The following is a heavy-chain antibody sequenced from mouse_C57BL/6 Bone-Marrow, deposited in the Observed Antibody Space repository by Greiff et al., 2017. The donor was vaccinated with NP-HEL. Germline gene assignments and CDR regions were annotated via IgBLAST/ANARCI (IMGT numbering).Heavy chain of an antibody. Sequence: VQLQQSGAELVKPGASVKLSCKASGYTFTSYWMHWVKQRPGQGLEWIGMIHPNSGSTNYNEKFKSKATLTVDKSSSTAYMQLSSLTSEDSAVYYCARRGWLLPSMDYWGQGTSVTVSS. CDR2: IHPNSGST. CDR1: GYTFTSYW. V-gene: IGHV1-64*01. D-gene: IGHD2-3*01. J-gene: IGHJ4*01. CDR3: ARRGWLLPSMDY.